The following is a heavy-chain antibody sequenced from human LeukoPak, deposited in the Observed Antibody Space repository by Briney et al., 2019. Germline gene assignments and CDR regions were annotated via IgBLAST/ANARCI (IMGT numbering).Heavy chain of an antibody. CDR3: AILYYDILTGYSPGAFDI. J-gene: IGHJ3*02. Sequence: SGTLSLTCTVSDGSISSSSYYWGWIRQPPGKGLEWIGSIYYSGSTYYNPSLKSRVTISVDTSKNQFSLKLSSVTAADTAVYYCAILYYDILTGYSPGAFDIWGQGTMVTVSS. CDR1: DGSISSSSYY. V-gene: IGHV4-39*01. CDR2: IYYSGST. D-gene: IGHD3-9*01.